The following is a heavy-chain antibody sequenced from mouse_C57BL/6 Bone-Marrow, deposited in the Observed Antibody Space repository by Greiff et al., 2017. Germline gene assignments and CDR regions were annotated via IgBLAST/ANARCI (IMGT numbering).Heavy chain of an antibody. J-gene: IGHJ1*03. V-gene: IGHV1-81*01. Sequence: QVQLKESGAELARPGASVKLSCKASGYTFTSYGISWVKQRTGQGLEWIGEIYPRSGNTYYNEKFKGKATLTADKSSSTAYMELRSLTSEDSAVYFCANYYGSSYRYFDVWGTGTTVTVSS. CDR2: IYPRSGNT. CDR3: ANYYGSSYRYFDV. CDR1: GYTFTSYG. D-gene: IGHD1-1*01.